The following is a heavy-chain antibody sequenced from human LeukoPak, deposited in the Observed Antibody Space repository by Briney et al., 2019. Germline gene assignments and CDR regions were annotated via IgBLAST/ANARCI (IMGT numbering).Heavy chain of an antibody. CDR1: GNTFTSYY. D-gene: IGHD3-22*01. Sequence: ASVKLSCKASGNTFTSYYMHWVRQAPGQGLEWMGIINPSGGSTGYAQKFQGRVTMTRDTSISTAYMELSRLRSDDTAVYYCARAGGYYDSSGYIIWFDPWGQGTLVTVSS. CDR3: ARAGGYYDSSGYIIWFDP. J-gene: IGHJ5*02. CDR2: INPSGGST. V-gene: IGHV1-46*01.